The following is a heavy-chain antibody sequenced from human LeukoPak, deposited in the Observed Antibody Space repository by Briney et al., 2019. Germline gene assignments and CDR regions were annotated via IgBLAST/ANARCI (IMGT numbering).Heavy chain of an antibody. V-gene: IGHV4-34*01. CDR3: ARHGSAYSFDY. Sequence: SETLSLTCAVYGGSFSGHYWSWIRQPPGKGLEWIGEINHSGSTNYNPSLESRVTISVDTSKNHFSLKLSSVTAADTAVYLCARHGSAYSFDYWGQGTLVTVSS. CDR1: GGSFSGHY. CDR2: INHSGST. D-gene: IGHD6-25*01. J-gene: IGHJ4*02.